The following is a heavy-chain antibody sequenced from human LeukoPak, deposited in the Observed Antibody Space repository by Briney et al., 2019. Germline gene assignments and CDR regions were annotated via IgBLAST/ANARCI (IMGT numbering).Heavy chain of an antibody. D-gene: IGHD3-3*01. V-gene: IGHV3-72*01. Sequence: PGGSLRLSCATSGFTFSDYYMDWVRQAPGKGLEWVARSRNKANSYTTKYAASVEGRFTISRDDSKNSLYLQMNSLQTDVTAVYYCVRVRVVTPPAAFHIWGQGTMVTVSS. CDR3: VRVRVVTPPAAFHI. J-gene: IGHJ3*02. CDR2: SRNKANSYTT. CDR1: GFTFSDYY.